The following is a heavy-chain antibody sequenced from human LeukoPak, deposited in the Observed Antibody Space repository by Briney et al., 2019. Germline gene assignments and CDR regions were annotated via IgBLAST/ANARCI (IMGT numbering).Heavy chain of an antibody. J-gene: IGHJ4*02. D-gene: IGHD2-21*02. CDR2: IVVGSGNT. CDR1: GFTFTSSA. CDR3: ATYCGGDCYNDY. V-gene: IGHV1-58*02. Sequence: GASVKVSCKAAGFTFTSSAMQWVRQARGQRLEWIGWIVVGSGNTNYAQIFKERVTITRDMSTSTAYMALSSLRSEDTAVYYCATYCGGDCYNDYWGQGTLVTVSS.